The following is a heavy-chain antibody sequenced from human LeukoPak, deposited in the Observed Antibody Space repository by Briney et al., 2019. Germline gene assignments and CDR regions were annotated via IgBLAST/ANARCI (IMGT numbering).Heavy chain of an antibody. CDR3: ASGYYDSSGYYPGDY. CDR1: GYTITRYD. Sequence: GASVKVSCKASGYTITRYDINWVRQATGQGLEWMGWMNPNSGNTGYAQKFQGRVAMTRNTSISTAYMELSSLRSEDTAVYYCASGYYDSSGYYPGDYWGQGTLVTVSS. V-gene: IGHV1-8*01. D-gene: IGHD3-22*01. J-gene: IGHJ4*02. CDR2: MNPNSGNT.